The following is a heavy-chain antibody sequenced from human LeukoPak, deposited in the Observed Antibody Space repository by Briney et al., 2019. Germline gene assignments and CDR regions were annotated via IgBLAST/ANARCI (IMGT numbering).Heavy chain of an antibody. J-gene: IGHJ3*02. V-gene: IGHV4-34*01. CDR3: ARDGRGEQLVDAFDI. CDR2: INHSGST. Sequence: PSETLSLTCAVYGGSFSGYYWSWIRQPPGKGLEWIGEINHSGSTNYNPSLKSRVTISVDTSKNQFSLKLSSVTAADTAVYYCARDGRGEQLVDAFDIWGQGTMVTVSS. CDR1: GGSFSGYY. D-gene: IGHD6-6*01.